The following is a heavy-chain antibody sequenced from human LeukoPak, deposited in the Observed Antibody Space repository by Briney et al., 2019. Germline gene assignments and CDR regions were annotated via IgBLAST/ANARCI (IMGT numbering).Heavy chain of an antibody. J-gene: IGHJ6*03. CDR1: GFTFSSYA. CDR2: ISGSGGST. V-gene: IGHV3-23*01. CDR3: AKDMGPADYYYYYMDV. D-gene: IGHD2-2*01. Sequence: GGSLRLSCAASGFTFSSYAMYWVRQAPEKGLEWVSGISGSGGSTYYADSVKGRFTISRDNSKNSLYLQMNSLRAEDTALYYCAKDMGPADYYYYYMDVWGKGTTVTVSS.